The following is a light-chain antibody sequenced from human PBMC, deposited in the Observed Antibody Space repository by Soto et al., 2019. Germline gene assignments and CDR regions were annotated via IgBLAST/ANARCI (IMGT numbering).Light chain of an antibody. CDR2: GAS. J-gene: IGKJ1*01. CDR3: QEYEAVGT. V-gene: IGKV3-20*01. CDR1: QSLTNNY. Sequence: EIVLTQSPGTLSLSPGERATLSCRASQSLTNNYFAWYQQKPGRALRLLIDGASTRATGIPDRFSGSGSGTDFPSTIRKLGPEDFAVYYWQEYEAVGTFGQGTKVEI.